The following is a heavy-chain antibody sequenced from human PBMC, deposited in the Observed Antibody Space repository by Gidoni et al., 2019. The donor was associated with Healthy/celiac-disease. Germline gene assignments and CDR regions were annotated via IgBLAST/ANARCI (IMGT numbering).Heavy chain of an antibody. J-gene: IGHJ4*02. CDR2: INPNSGGT. D-gene: IGHD2-15*01. CDR3: ARAPEGVVLLFDY. V-gene: IGHV1-2*04. Sequence: QVQLVQSGAEVKKPGASVKVSCKASGYTFTGYYMHWVRQAPGQGLEWMGWINPNSGGTNYAQKCQGWVTMTRDTSISTAYMELSRLRSDDTAVYYCARAPEGVVLLFDYWGQGTLVTVSS. CDR1: GYTFTGYY.